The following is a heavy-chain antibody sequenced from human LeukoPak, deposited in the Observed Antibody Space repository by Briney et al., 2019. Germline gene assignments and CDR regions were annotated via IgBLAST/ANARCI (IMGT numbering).Heavy chain of an antibody. CDR2: MNPNSGNT. D-gene: IGHD6-13*01. CDR1: GYTFTSYD. CDR3: ARAAFIGAAGDYYYYYMDV. J-gene: IGHJ6*03. Sequence: ASVKVSCKASGYTFTSYDINWVRQATGQGLEWMGWMNPNSGNTGYAQKFQGRVTITRNTSISTAYMELSSLRSEDTAVYYCARAAFIGAAGDYYYYYMDVWGKGTTVTVSS. V-gene: IGHV1-8*03.